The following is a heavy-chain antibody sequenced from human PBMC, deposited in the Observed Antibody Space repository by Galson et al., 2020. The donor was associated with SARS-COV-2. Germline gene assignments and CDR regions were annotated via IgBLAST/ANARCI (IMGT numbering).Heavy chain of an antibody. Sequence: SQTLSLTCTVSGGSISSYYWSWIRQPPGKGLEWIGYIYYSGSTNYNPSLKSRVTISVDTSKNQFSLKLSSVTAADTAVYYCARHNVEQPFDYWGQGTLVTVSS. D-gene: IGHD6-13*01. V-gene: IGHV4-59*08. CDR3: ARHNVEQPFDY. J-gene: IGHJ4*02. CDR1: GGSISSYY. CDR2: IYYSGST.